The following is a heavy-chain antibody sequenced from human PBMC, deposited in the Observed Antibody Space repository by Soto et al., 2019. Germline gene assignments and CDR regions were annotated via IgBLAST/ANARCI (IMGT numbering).Heavy chain of an antibody. D-gene: IGHD6-19*01. J-gene: IGHJ6*02. Sequence: QVQLVQSGAEVKKPGSSVKVSCKASGGTFTTYTISWVRQAPGQGLEWMGGIIPVFGTAHYAQNFQGRVPITADESTSTAYMELSSLRSEDTAVYYCARYSSGWYISYGMDIWGQGTTVTVSS. CDR3: ARYSSGWYISYGMDI. CDR2: IIPVFGTA. CDR1: GGTFTTYT. V-gene: IGHV1-69*01.